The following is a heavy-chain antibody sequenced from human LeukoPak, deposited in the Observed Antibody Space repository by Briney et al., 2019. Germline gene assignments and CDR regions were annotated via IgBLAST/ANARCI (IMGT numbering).Heavy chain of an antibody. D-gene: IGHD2-15*01. Sequence: GGSLRLSCAASGFTFSSYSMNWVRQAPGKGLEWVSSISSSSSYIYYADSVKGRFTISRDNAKNSLYLQMNSLRAEDTAVYYCAKIFSLGYCSGGSCEGDYWGQGTLVTVSS. CDR3: AKIFSLGYCSGGSCEGDY. CDR1: GFTFSSYS. CDR2: ISSSSSYI. J-gene: IGHJ4*02. V-gene: IGHV3-21*01.